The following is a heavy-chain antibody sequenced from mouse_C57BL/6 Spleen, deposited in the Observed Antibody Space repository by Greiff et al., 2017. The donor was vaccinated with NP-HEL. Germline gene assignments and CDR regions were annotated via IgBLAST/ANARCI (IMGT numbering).Heavy chain of an antibody. CDR2: ISSGSSTI. CDR1: GFTFSDYG. Sequence: EVKLVESGGGLVKPGGSLKLSCAASGFTFSDYGMHWVRQAPEKGLEWVAYISSGSSTIYYADTVKGRFTIPRDKAKNTLFLQMTSLRSEDTAMYYCARPGYSTPYFDYWGQGTTLTVSS. D-gene: IGHD2-5*01. CDR3: ARPGYSTPYFDY. J-gene: IGHJ2*01. V-gene: IGHV5-17*01.